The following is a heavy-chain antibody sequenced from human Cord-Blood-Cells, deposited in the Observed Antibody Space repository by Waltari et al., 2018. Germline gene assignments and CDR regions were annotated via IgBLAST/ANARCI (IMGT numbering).Heavy chain of an antibody. CDR3: AREVRSDSDAFDI. D-gene: IGHD1-26*01. Sequence: EVQLVESGGGLVQPGGSLRLSCAASGFTFSSNEMNWVRQAPGKGLEWVSYISSSGSTIYYADAVKGRFTISRDNAKNSLYLQMNSLRAEDTAVYYCAREVRSDSDAFDIWGQGTMVTVSS. J-gene: IGHJ3*02. V-gene: IGHV3-48*03. CDR1: GFTFSSNE. CDR2: ISSSGSTI.